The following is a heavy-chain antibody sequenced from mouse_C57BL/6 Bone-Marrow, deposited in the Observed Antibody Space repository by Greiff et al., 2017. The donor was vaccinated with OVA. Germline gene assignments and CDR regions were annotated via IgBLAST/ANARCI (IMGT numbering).Heavy chain of an antibody. Sequence: QVQLQQPGAELVKPGASVKLSCKASGYTFTSYWMHWVKQRPGQGLEWIGMIHPNSGSTKYNEKFKSKATLTVDKSSSTAYMQLSSLTSEDSAVYYCARYELRSYFDYWGQGTTLTVSS. CDR3: ARYELRSYFDY. CDR2: IHPNSGST. CDR1: GYTFTSYW. J-gene: IGHJ2*01. D-gene: IGHD1-1*01. V-gene: IGHV1-64*01.